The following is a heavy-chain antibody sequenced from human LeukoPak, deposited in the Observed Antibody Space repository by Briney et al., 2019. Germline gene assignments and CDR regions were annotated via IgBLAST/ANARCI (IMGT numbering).Heavy chain of an antibody. CDR3: ASGIDPYSSSPPSLH. V-gene: IGHV4-34*01. Sequence: ASETLSLTCAVYGGSFSGYYWSWIRQPPGKGLEWIGEINHSGSTNYNPSLKSRVTISVDTSKNQFSLKLSSVTAADTAVYYCASGIDPYSSSPPSLHWGQGTLVTVSS. D-gene: IGHD6-13*01. CDR1: GGSFSGYY. J-gene: IGHJ4*02. CDR2: INHSGST.